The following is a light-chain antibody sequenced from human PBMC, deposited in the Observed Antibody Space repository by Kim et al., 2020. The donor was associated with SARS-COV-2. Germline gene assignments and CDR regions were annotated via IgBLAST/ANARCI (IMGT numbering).Light chain of an antibody. V-gene: IGKV3-15*01. J-gene: IGKJ2*01. CDR2: GAS. CDR1: QRVSSS. Sequence: SVSPGEGPTLSCSASQRVSSSLAWYQQKAGQAPRLLNSGASNRATGIPARFSGSGSGTEFTLTISSLQSEDFALYYCLQYKYWPYTFGQETKLEI. CDR3: LQYKYWPYT.